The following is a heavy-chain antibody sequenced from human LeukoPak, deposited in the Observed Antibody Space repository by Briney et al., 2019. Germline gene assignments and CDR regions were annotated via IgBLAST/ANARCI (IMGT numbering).Heavy chain of an antibody. J-gene: IGHJ6*02. Sequence: SETLSLTCTVSGGSISSYYWSWIRQPPGKGLEWIGYIYYSGSTNYNPSLKSRVTISVDTSKNQFSLKLSSVTAADTAVYYCARPSNLRKHYYYYHGMDVWGQGTTVTVSS. CDR3: ARPSNLRKHYYYYHGMDV. D-gene: IGHD3-3*01. CDR2: IYYSGST. V-gene: IGHV4-59*08. CDR1: GGSISSYY.